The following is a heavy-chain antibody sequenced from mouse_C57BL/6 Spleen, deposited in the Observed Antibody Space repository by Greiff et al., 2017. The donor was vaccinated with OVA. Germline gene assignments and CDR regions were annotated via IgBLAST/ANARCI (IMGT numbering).Heavy chain of an antibody. Sequence: QVQLKQPGAELVMPGASVKLSCKASGYTFTSYWMHWVKQRPGQGLEWIGEIDPSDSYTNYNQKFKGKSTLTVDKSSSTAYMQLSSLTSEDSAVYYCARDRSQFDYWGQGTTLTVSS. CDR2: IDPSDSYT. J-gene: IGHJ2*01. V-gene: IGHV1-69*01. CDR3: ARDRSQFDY. D-gene: IGHD3-2*01. CDR1: GYTFTSYW.